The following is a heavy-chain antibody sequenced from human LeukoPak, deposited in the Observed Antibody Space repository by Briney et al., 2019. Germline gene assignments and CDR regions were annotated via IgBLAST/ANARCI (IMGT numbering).Heavy chain of an antibody. J-gene: IGHJ6*03. V-gene: IGHV4-34*01. Sequence: PSETLSLTCAVYGGSFSGYYWSWIRQPPGKGLEWIGEINHSGSTNYSPSLKRRVTISVDTSKNQFSLKLSSVTAADTAVYYCARERRGLYYYGSGSYRDYYYYYYMDVWGKGTTVTVSS. CDR1: GGSFSGYY. CDR3: ARERRGLYYYGSGSYRDYYYYYYMDV. CDR2: INHSGST. D-gene: IGHD3-10*01.